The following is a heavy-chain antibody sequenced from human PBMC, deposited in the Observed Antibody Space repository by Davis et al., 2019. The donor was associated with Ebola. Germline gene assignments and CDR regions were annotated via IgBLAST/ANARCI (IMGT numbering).Heavy chain of an antibody. D-gene: IGHD3-3*01. J-gene: IGHJ4*02. V-gene: IGHV4-30-2*01. CDR1: GGSISSGGYS. Sequence: SETLSLTCAVSGGSISSGGYSWSCIRQPPGKGLEWIGYIYHSGSTYYNPPLKSRVTISVDTSKNQFSLKLSSVTAADTAVYYCARQEIYDFWSGALDYWGQGTLVTVSS. CDR3: ARQEIYDFWSGALDY. CDR2: IYHSGST.